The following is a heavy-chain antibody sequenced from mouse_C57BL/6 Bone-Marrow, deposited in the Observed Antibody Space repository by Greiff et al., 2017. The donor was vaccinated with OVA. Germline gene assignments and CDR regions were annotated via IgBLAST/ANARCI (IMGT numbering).Heavy chain of an antibody. J-gene: IGHJ4*01. CDR2: ISDGGSYT. Sequence: EVQVVESGGGLVKPGGSLKLSCAASGFTFSSYAMSWVRQTPEKRLEWVATISDGGSYTYYPDNVKGRFTISRDNAKNNLYLQMSHLKSEDTARYYCARENLSCPGYAMDYWGQGTSVTVSS. CDR1: GFTFSSYA. V-gene: IGHV5-4*01. D-gene: IGHD3-3*01. CDR3: ARENLSCPGYAMDY.